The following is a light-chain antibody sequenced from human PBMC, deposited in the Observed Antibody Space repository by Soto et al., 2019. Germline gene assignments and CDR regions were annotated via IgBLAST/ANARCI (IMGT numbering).Light chain of an antibody. V-gene: IGKV3-15*01. CDR1: QSVSSN. CDR2: GAS. Sequence: EIVMTQPPATRSVSPGERATLSCRASQSVSSNLAWYQQKPGQAPRLLIYGASTRATGIPARFSGSGSGTEFTLTISSLQSEDFAVYYCQQYNNWPRTFGQGTKVEIK. J-gene: IGKJ1*01. CDR3: QQYNNWPRT.